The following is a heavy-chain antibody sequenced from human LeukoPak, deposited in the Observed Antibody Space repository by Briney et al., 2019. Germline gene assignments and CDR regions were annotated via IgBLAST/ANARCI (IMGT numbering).Heavy chain of an antibody. CDR3: ARVRGSHCSGGSCYPIYADY. V-gene: IGHV1-18*01. J-gene: IGHJ4*02. CDR2: ISAYNGNT. CDR1: GYTFTSYG. D-gene: IGHD2-15*01. Sequence: ASVKVSCKASGYTFTSYGISWVRQAPGQGLEWMGWISAYNGNTNYAQKLQGRVTMTTDTSTGTAYMELRSLRSDDTAVYYCARVRGSHCSGGSCYPIYADYWGQGTLVTVSS.